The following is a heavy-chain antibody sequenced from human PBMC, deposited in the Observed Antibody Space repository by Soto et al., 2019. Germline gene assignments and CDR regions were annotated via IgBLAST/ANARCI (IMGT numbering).Heavy chain of an antibody. J-gene: IGHJ4*02. V-gene: IGHV3-7*01. CDR2: IKQDGSEK. CDR1: GFTFSSYW. Sequence: QPGGSLRLSCAASGFTFSSYWMSWVRQAPGKGLEWVANIKQDGSEKYYVDSVKGRFTISRDNAKNSLYLQMNSLRAEDTAVYYCARSPLYFDWLSPLGYWGQGTLVTVSS. CDR3: ARSPLYFDWLSPLGY. D-gene: IGHD3-9*01.